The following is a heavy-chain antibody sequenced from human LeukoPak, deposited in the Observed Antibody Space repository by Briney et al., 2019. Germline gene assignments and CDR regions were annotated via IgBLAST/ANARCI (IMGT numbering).Heavy chain of an antibody. CDR2: IYYSGST. D-gene: IGHD3-10*01. Sequence: SETLSLTSTVSGGSISSYYWSWIRQPPGKGLQWIGYIYYSGSTNYNPSLKSRVTISVDTSKNQFSLKLSSVTAADTAVYYCARDRTLGVRGGNAFDIWGQGTMVTVSS. V-gene: IGHV4-59*01. CDR1: GGSISSYY. J-gene: IGHJ3*02. CDR3: ARDRTLGVRGGNAFDI.